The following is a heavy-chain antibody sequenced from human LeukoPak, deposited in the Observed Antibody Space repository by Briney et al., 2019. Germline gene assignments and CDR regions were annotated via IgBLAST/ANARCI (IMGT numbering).Heavy chain of an antibody. CDR1: GFSLSTCGVA. V-gene: IGHV2-5*02. CDR2: IYWDDDK. J-gene: IGHJ4*02. Sequence: SGPTLVNPTQTLTLTCTFSGFSLSTCGVAVGWIRQPPGKALEWPGLIYWDDDKRYSPSLKSALTITKDTSKNQVVLTMTNMDPVDTATYYCAHRRDGYNSLDYWGQGTLVTVSS. CDR3: AHRRDGYNSLDY. D-gene: IGHD5-24*01.